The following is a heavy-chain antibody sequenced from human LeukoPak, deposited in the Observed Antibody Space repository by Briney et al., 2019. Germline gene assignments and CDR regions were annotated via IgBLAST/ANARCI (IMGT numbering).Heavy chain of an antibody. J-gene: IGHJ3*02. Sequence: GTSLRLSCAASGFNFSSYAMHWVRHAPGEGLEWVGPISYGGIDKSYADSVKGRFTISRDSSKRTLYLQMNSLRAEDTAMYYCARESWSDSVAFDIWGLGTMVIVSS. CDR3: ARESWSDSVAFDI. D-gene: IGHD3-3*01. CDR1: GFNFSSYA. V-gene: IGHV3-30*04. CDR2: ISYGGIDK.